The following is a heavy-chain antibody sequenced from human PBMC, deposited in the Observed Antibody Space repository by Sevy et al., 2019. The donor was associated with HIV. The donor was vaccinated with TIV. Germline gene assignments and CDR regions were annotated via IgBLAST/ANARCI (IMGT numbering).Heavy chain of an antibody. Sequence: ASVKGSCKASGGTFSSYAISWVRQAPGQGLEWMGGIIPIFGTANYAQKFQGRVTITADESTSTAYMELSSLRSEDTAVYYCASPGGTFGEGYFDYWGQGTLVTVSS. D-gene: IGHD3-16*01. V-gene: IGHV1-69*13. CDR3: ASPGGTFGEGYFDY. CDR2: IIPIFGTA. J-gene: IGHJ4*02. CDR1: GGTFSSYA.